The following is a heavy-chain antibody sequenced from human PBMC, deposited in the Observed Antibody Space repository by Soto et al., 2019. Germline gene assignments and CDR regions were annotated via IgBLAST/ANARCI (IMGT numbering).Heavy chain of an antibody. CDR3: AKDRGDIVATLYY. V-gene: IGHV3-30*18. Sequence: PGGSLRLSCAASGFTFSSYGMHWVRQAPGKGLEWVAVISYDGSNKYYADSVKGRFTISRDNSKNTLYLQMNSLRAEDTAVYYCAKDRGDIVATLYYWGQGTLVTVSS. CDR2: ISYDGSNK. D-gene: IGHD5-12*01. CDR1: GFTFSSYG. J-gene: IGHJ4*02.